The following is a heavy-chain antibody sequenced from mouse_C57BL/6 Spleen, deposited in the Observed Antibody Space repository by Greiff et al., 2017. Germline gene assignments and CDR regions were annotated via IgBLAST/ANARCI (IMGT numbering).Heavy chain of an antibody. J-gene: IGHJ1*03. CDR2: SRNKANDYTT. Sequence: EVKVVESGGGLVQSGRSLRLSCATSGFTFSDFYMEWVRQAPGKGLEWIAASRNKANDYTTEYSASVKGRFIVSRDTSQSILYLQMNALRAEDTAIYYCARAPYYYGSRYFDVWGTGTTVTVSS. D-gene: IGHD1-1*01. CDR1: GFTFSDFY. V-gene: IGHV7-1*01. CDR3: ARAPYYYGSRYFDV.